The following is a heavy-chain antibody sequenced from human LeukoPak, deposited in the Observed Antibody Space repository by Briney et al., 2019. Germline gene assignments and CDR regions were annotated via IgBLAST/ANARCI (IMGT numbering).Heavy chain of an antibody. CDR2: IYNSGST. V-gene: IGHV4-38-2*02. D-gene: IGHD6-13*01. CDR3: ARAYSSSWYWNWFDP. CDR1: GYSMRSGYY. J-gene: IGHJ5*02. Sequence: SETLSLTCSVSGYSMRSGYYWGWIRQAPGKGLEWIGSIYNSGSTYYNPSLKSRVTISVDMSKNQFSLKMSSVTAADTAVYYCARAYSSSWYWNWFDPWGQGTLVTVSS.